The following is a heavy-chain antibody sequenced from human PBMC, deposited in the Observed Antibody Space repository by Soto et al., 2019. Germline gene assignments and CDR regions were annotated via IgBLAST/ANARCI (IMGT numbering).Heavy chain of an antibody. J-gene: IGHJ3*02. Sequence: EVQLVESGGGLVQPGGSLKLSCAASGFTVSGSAVHWVRQASGKGLEWVGRIRSKTNSYATAYAASVKGRVTISRDDSKNTAYLQMNSLKTEDTAVYDCTSHLWELSFPRAFDIWGQGTMVTVSS. D-gene: IGHD3-16*02. CDR3: TSHLWELSFPRAFDI. CDR2: IRSKTNSYAT. CDR1: GFTVSGSA. V-gene: IGHV3-73*01.